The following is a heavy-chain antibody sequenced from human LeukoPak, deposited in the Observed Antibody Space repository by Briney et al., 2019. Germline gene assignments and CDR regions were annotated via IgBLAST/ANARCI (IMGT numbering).Heavy chain of an antibody. D-gene: IGHD4-23*01. Sequence: AASVKVSCKASGYTFTDYYIHWVRQAPGQGLEWMGWINPNTGGTDSSQNFQGRVTMTRDTSITTAYMEPYSLRSDDTAIYYCARDFGDNGGYGVDNWFDPWGQGTLVTVSS. CDR3: ARDFGDNGGYGVDNWFDP. J-gene: IGHJ5*02. V-gene: IGHV1-2*02. CDR1: GYTFTDYY. CDR2: INPNTGGT.